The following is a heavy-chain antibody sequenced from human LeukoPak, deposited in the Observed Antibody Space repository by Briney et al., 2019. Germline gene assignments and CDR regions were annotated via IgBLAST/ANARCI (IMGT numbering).Heavy chain of an antibody. CDR1: GVSISSYY. CDR3: ARDTYYYDSSGYWADY. CDR2: IYTSGST. V-gene: IGHV4-4*07. J-gene: IGHJ4*02. D-gene: IGHD3-22*01. Sequence: SETLCLSCTVSGVSISSYYWSWIRQPAGKGLEWIGRIYTSGSTNYNPSLKSRVTMSVDTSKNQFSLKLSSVTAADTAVYYCARDTYYYDSSGYWADYWGQGTLVTVSS.